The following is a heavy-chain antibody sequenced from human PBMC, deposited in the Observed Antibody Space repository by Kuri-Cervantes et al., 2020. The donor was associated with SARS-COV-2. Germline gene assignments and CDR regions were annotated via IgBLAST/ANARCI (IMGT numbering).Heavy chain of an antibody. CDR2: IIPILGIA. J-gene: IGHJ3*02. Sequence: SVKVSCKASGGTLSSYAISWVRQAPGQGLEWMGRIIPILGIANYAQKFQGRVTITADKSTSTAYMELSSLRSEDTAVYYCARATPSGPTTPGIWGQGTMVTVSS. V-gene: IGHV1-69*04. CDR1: GGTLSSYA. CDR3: ARATPSGPTTPGI. D-gene: IGHD3-10*01.